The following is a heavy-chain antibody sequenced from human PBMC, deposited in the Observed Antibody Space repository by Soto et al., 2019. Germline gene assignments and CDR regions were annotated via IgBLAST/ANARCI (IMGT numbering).Heavy chain of an antibody. J-gene: IGHJ4*02. Sequence: SETLSLTCAVYGGSFSGYYWSWFRQPPGKGLEWIGEINHSGSTNYNPSLKSRVTISVDTSKNQFSLKLSSVTAADTAVYYCARGSWIAAAGTKFDYWGQGTLVT. CDR1: GGSFSGYY. V-gene: IGHV4-34*01. CDR3: ARGSWIAAAGTKFDY. CDR2: INHSGST. D-gene: IGHD6-13*01.